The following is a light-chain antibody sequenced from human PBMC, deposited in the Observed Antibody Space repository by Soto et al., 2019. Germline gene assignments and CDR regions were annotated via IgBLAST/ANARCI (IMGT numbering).Light chain of an antibody. V-gene: IGKV1-39*01. CDR3: QQTYSTPRT. J-gene: IGKJ1*01. Sequence: DIQMTQSPSSLSAFEGDRVTNTCRANQSISNYLNWYQQRLGKAPKLLIYAASSLQSRVPSRFSGSGSGTDFTRTISNLQPEDFATYYCQQTYSTPRTFGQGIKVEI. CDR1: QSISNY. CDR2: AAS.